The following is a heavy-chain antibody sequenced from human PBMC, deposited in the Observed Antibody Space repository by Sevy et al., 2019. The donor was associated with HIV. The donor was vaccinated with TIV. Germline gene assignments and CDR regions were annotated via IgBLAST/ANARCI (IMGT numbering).Heavy chain of an antibody. Sequence: SETLSLTCAVYGGSFSGYYWSWIRQPPGKGLEWIGEINHSGSTNYNPSLKSRVTISVDTSNNQFSLKLSSVTAADTAVYYCAIRAAAANNWFDPWGQGTLVTVSS. V-gene: IGHV4-34*01. CDR3: AIRAAAANNWFDP. D-gene: IGHD6-13*01. J-gene: IGHJ5*02. CDR2: INHSGST. CDR1: GGSFSGYY.